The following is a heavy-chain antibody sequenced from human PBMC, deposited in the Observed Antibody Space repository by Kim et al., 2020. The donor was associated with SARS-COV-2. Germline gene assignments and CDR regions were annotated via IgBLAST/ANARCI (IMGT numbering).Heavy chain of an antibody. CDR3: AREHFTSRPFDY. CDR1: GFRFNSIA. J-gene: IGHJ4*02. CDR2: ITKEGSER. V-gene: IGHV3-30*04. Sequence: GGSLRLSCAASGFRFNSIAMHWVRQTPDNGLEWVAVITKEGSERYYPDSVRGRFTISRDNSKDTLYLHMDSLRPGDTAVYYCAREHFTSRPFDYWVRGTL.